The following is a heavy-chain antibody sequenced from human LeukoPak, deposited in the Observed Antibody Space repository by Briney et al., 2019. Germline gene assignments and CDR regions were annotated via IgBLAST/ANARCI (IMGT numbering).Heavy chain of an antibody. J-gene: IGHJ4*02. Sequence: SETLSLTCAVYGGSFSGYYWSWIRQPPGKGLEWIGEINHSGSTNYNPSLKSRVTISVDTSKNQFSLKLSSVTAADMAVYYCARGSQDIVVVVAALGYYFDYWGQGTLVTVSS. CDR1: GGSFSGYY. CDR2: INHSGST. CDR3: ARGSQDIVVVVAALGYYFDY. D-gene: IGHD2-15*01. V-gene: IGHV4-34*01.